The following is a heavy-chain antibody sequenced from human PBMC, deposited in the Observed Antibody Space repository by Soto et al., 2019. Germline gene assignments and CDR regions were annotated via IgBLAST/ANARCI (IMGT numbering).Heavy chain of an antibody. V-gene: IGHV4-39*01. Sequence: PSETLSLTCTVSGGSISSSSYYWGWIRQPPGKGLEWIGSIYYSGSTYYNPSLKSRVTISVDTSKNQFSLKLSSVTAADTAVYYCARHYYDSSGYYPYYYYGMDVRGQGTTVTVSS. J-gene: IGHJ6*02. CDR3: ARHYYDSSGYYPYYYYGMDV. D-gene: IGHD3-22*01. CDR2: IYYSGST. CDR1: GGSISSSSYY.